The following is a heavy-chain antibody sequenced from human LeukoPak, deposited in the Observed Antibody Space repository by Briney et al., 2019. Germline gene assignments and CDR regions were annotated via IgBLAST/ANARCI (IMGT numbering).Heavy chain of an antibody. D-gene: IGHD2-15*01. V-gene: IGHV1-2*06. CDR3: AALEYCSGGSCYY. CDR1: GYTLTGYY. CDR2: INPNSGGT. J-gene: IGHJ4*02. Sequence: ASVKVSCKASGYTLTGYYMHWVRQAPGQGLEWMGRINPNSGGTNYAQKFQGRVTMTRDTSISTAYMELSRLRSDDTAMYYCAALEYCSGGSCYYWGQGTLVTVSS.